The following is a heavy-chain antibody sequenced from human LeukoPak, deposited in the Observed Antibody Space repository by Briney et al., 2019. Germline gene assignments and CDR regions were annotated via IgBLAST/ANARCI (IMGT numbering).Heavy chain of an antibody. Sequence: ASVKVSCKASGYTFTSYGIIWVRQAPGQGLEWMGWISAYDGNTNYAQKLQGRVTMTTDTSTSTAYMELRSLRSDDTAVYYCASRRSYTSYDSSALGPPDYWGQGTLVTVSS. CDR1: GYTFTSYG. CDR2: ISAYDGNT. J-gene: IGHJ4*02. V-gene: IGHV1-18*01. CDR3: ASRRSYTSYDSSALGPPDY. D-gene: IGHD3-22*01.